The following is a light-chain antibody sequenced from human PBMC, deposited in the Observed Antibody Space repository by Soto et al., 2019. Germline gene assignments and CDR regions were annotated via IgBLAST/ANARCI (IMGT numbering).Light chain of an antibody. Sequence: QSALTQPPSASGTPGQRVTISCYGSSSNIGSNTVNWYHQLPGSAPKLLMYSTNQRPSGVPDRFSGSKSGTSASLAISGLQSEDEADYYCAAWDGSLNVVLFGGGTKLTVL. CDR1: SSNIGSNT. CDR2: STN. CDR3: AAWDGSLNVVL. V-gene: IGLV1-44*01. J-gene: IGLJ2*01.